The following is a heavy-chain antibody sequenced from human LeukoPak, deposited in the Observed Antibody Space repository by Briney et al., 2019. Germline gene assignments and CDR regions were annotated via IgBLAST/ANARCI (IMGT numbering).Heavy chain of an antibody. Sequence: PAASVKVSCKASGGTFSSYAISWVRQAPGQGLEWMGRIIPIFGIANYAQKFQGRVTITADKSTSTAYMELGSLRSEDTAVYYCARDFVVVVPAADYYYYGMDVWGQGTTVTVSS. J-gene: IGHJ6*02. CDR1: GGTFSSYA. CDR2: IIPIFGIA. D-gene: IGHD2-2*01. CDR3: ARDFVVVVPAADYYYYGMDV. V-gene: IGHV1-69*04.